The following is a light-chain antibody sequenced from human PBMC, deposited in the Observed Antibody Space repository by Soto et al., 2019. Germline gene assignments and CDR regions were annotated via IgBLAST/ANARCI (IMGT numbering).Light chain of an antibody. CDR1: SSDVGDYNY. Sequence: QSALTQPPSASGSPGQSVTISCTGTSSDVGDYNYVSWYQQHLGKAPKLMIYEVSKRPSGVPDRFSGSKSGNTASLTVSGLQAEDEADYYCSSYAGSNNLVVFGGGTKVTVL. CDR2: EVS. J-gene: IGLJ2*01. CDR3: SSYAGSNNLVV. V-gene: IGLV2-8*01.